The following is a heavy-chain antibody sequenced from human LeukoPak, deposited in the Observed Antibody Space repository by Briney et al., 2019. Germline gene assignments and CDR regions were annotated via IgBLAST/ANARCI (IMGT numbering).Heavy chain of an antibody. D-gene: IGHD5-18*01. CDR1: GGTFSSYA. CDR2: IIPIFGTA. CDR3: ASRVLGIHLFDY. Sequence: GASVKVSCKASGGTFSSYAISWVRQAPGQGLEWMGGIIPIFGTANYAQKFQGRVTITTDESTSTAYMELSSLRSEDTAVYYCASRVLGIHLFDYWGQGTLVTVSS. J-gene: IGHJ4*02. V-gene: IGHV1-69*05.